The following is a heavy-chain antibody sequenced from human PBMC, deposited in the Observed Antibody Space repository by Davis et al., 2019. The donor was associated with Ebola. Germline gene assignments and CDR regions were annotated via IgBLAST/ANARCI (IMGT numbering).Heavy chain of an antibody. D-gene: IGHD5-18*01. CDR1: GFTFSSYA. CDR2: ISGSGGST. J-gene: IGHJ4*02. V-gene: IGHV3-23*01. CDR3: ARDGYSYGHLGH. Sequence: PGGSLRLSCAASGFTFSSYAMSWVRQAPGKGLEWVSAISGSGGSTYYADSVKGRFTISRDNSKNTLYLQMNSLRAEDTAVYYCARDGYSYGHLGHWGQGILVTVSS.